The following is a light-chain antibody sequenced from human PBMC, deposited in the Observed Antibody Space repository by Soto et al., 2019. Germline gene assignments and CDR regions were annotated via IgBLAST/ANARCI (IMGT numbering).Light chain of an antibody. Sequence: QSVLTQSPSASASLGASVTLTCTLSSGHISYTTACPQQQPDKGPRYLMTLNSDCSHSKGDGIPDRFSGYSSGAERYLRISSLQSEDEAAYFYLTWSTGIAVFGGGHKLTVL. J-gene: IGLJ3*02. CDR2: LNSDCSH. CDR3: LTWSTGIAV. V-gene: IGLV4-69*01. CDR1: SGHISYT.